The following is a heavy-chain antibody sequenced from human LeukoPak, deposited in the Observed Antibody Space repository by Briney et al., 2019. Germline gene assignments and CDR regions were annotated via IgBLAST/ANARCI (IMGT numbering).Heavy chain of an antibody. CDR2: IRYDGSNK. D-gene: IGHD2-2*01. CDR3: AKARPPAAFDY. V-gene: IGHV3-30*02. CDR1: GFTFSSYA. J-gene: IGHJ4*02. Sequence: GGSLRLSCAASGFTFSSYAMHWVRQAPGKGLEWVACIRYDGSNKYYADSVKGRFTISRDNSKNTLYLRMNSLRAEDTAVYYCAKARPPAAFDYWGQGTLVTVSS.